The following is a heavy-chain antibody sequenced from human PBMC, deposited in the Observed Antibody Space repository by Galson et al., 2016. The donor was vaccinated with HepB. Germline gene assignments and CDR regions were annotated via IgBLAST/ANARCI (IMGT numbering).Heavy chain of an antibody. Sequence: SETLSLTCTVSGDSLSHYYWTWIRQSPGKGLEWIGYIYYSGSTGYKYYSGSTDYNPSLNSRATISLDASTNQFSLKLTSVTAADTAVYFCARDKRDTSCYDSWGQGIPVTVSS. D-gene: IGHD2-2*01. J-gene: IGHJ4*02. CDR1: GDSLSHYY. CDR3: ARDKRDTSCYDS. CDR2: IYYSGSTGYKYYSGST. V-gene: IGHV4-59*12.